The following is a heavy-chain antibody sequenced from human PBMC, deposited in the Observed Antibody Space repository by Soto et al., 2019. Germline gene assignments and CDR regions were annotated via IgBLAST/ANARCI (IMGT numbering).Heavy chain of an antibody. Sequence: SETLSLTCTVSGGSISSGGYYWSWIRQHPGKGLEWIGYIYYSGSTYHNPSLKSRVTISVDTSKNQFSLKLSSVTAADTAVYYCARVLTDDYGDPYYFDYWGQGTLVTVSS. CDR2: IYYSGST. V-gene: IGHV4-31*03. CDR1: GGSISSGGYY. D-gene: IGHD4-17*01. J-gene: IGHJ4*02. CDR3: ARVLTDDYGDPYYFDY.